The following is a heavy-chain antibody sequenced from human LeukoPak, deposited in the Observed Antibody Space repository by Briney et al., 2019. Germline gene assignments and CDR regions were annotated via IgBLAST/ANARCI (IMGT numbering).Heavy chain of an antibody. CDR1: GDSVSSNSAA. J-gene: IGHJ4*02. Sequence: SQTLSLTCALSGDSVSSNSAAWGWIRQSPSRGLEWLGRTYYRSGWYNDYALSVESRLTINPDTSKNQVSLQLTSVTPEDTAVYYCSRELAWGPADYWGQGTLVTVSS. D-gene: IGHD7-27*01. V-gene: IGHV6-1*01. CDR3: SRELAWGPADY. CDR2: TYYRSGWYN.